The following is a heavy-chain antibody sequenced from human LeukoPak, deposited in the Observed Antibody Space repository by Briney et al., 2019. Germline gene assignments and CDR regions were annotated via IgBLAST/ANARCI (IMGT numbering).Heavy chain of an antibody. V-gene: IGHV3-33*06. D-gene: IGHD6-19*01. J-gene: IGHJ4*02. CDR3: AKDRGEQWLVTSSDY. Sequence: PGRSLRLSCAASGFTFSSYGMHWVRQAPGKGLEWVAIIWYDGSNTYYVDSVKGRFTISRDNSKNTLYLQMNSLRPEDTAVYYCAKDRGEQWLVTSSDYWGQGTLVTVSS. CDR2: IWYDGSNT. CDR1: GFTFSSYG.